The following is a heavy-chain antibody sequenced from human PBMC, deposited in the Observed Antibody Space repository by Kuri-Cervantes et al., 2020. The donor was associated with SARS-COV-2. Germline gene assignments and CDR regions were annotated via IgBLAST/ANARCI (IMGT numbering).Heavy chain of an antibody. D-gene: IGHD1-7*01. CDR2: ISGSGTGA. CDR1: GFSFSIYS. Sequence: GGSLRPSWAVSGFSFSIYSMSWVRQAPGKGLEWVSVISGSGTGASYADSVKGRFTISRDNSTNSLYLQMNSLRAEDTAVYFCAKDPTATTEYYYAMDVWGQGTTVTVSS. CDR3: AKDPTATTEYYYAMDV. V-gene: IGHV3-23*01. J-gene: IGHJ6*02.